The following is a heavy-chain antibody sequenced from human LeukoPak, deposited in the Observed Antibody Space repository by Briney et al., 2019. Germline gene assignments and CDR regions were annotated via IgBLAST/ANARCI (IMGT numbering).Heavy chain of an antibody. CDR2: INHSGST. CDR3: ARDRPYFQH. V-gene: IGHV4-34*01. Sequence: SETLSLTSAVYGGSFCGYYWIWIRQPPGKGLEWIGEINHSGSTNYNPSLKSRVTISVGTSKNQFSLKLSSVTAADTAVYYCARDRPYFQHWGQGTLVTVSS. CDR1: GGSFCGYY. J-gene: IGHJ1*01. D-gene: IGHD2-15*01.